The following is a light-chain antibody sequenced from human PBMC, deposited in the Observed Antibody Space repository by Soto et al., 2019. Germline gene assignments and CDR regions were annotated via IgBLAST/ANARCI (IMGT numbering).Light chain of an antibody. CDR3: LLYYGGAQRV. CDR1: TGAVTSGYY. J-gene: IGLJ3*02. CDR2: STT. V-gene: IGLV7-43*01. Sequence: QAVVTQEPSLTVSPGGTVTLTCASSTGAVTSGYYPNWFQQKPGQAPRVLIYSTTNKHSWTPARFSGSLLGGKAALTLSGVQPEDEADYYCLLYYGGAQRVFGGGTKLTVL.